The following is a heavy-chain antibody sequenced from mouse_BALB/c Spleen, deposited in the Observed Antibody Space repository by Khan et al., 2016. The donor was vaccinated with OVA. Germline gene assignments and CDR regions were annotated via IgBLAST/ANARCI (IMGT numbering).Heavy chain of an antibody. CDR1: GYTFTSNT. CDR2: INPRSFYT. Sequence: QVQLQQSGAELARPGASVKMSCKASGYTFTSNTMHWVKQRPGQGLEWIGYINPRSFYTNYNQKFKDKATLTADKSSSTAYMQLSSLTSEDSAFYYCARRSTGYALDYWGQGTSVTVSS. V-gene: IGHV1-4*01. J-gene: IGHJ4*01. CDR3: ARRSTGYALDY.